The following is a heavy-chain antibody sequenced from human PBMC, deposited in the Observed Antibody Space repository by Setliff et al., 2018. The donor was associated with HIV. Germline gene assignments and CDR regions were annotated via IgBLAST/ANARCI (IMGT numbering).Heavy chain of an antibody. CDR2: ISPKYGGT. V-gene: IGHV1-2*02. CDR1: GYSFSDYY. J-gene: IGHJ4*02. CDR3: ARRVPPIPSGDLDY. D-gene: IGHD4-17*01. Sequence: ASVKVSCKASGYSFSDYYIHWVRQAPGHGFQWMGWISPKYGGTNYAQNFQGRVTMTRDTSISTAYMELSSLGSDDTAVYYCARRVPPIPSGDLDYWGQGTLVTVSS.